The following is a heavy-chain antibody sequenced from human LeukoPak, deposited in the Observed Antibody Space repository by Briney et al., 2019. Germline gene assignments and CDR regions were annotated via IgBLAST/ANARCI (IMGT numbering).Heavy chain of an antibody. Sequence: GESLKISCKGSGYTFTNYWIGWVRQMPGKGLEWMGIIYPGDSDTRYSPSFQGQVTISADRSSSTAYLQWRRLKASDTAMYYCARGEYNWNDITFDYWGQGTLVTVSS. CDR3: ARGEYNWNDITFDY. V-gene: IGHV5-51*01. J-gene: IGHJ4*02. CDR2: IYPGDSDT. D-gene: IGHD1-1*01. CDR1: GYTFTNYW.